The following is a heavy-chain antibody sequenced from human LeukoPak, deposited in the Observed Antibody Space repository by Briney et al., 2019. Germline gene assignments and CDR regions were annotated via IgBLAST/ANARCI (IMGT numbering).Heavy chain of an antibody. Sequence: SQTLSLTCTVSGGSIRSGGYYWSCIRQHPGKGLEWNGYIYYGGSTYYNPSLRARVTISVDTSKIQFSLKESSVTAADTAVYYCARDSRGCSSTSCYSYGMDVWGQGTTVTVSS. CDR1: GGSIRSGGYY. V-gene: IGHV4-31*03. D-gene: IGHD2-2*01. CDR2: IYYGGST. J-gene: IGHJ6*02. CDR3: ARDSRGCSSTSCYSYGMDV.